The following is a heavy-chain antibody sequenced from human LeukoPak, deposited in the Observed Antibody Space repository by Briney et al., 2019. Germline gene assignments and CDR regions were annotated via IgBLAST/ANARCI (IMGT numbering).Heavy chain of an antibody. CDR1: GFTFSSYS. V-gene: IGHV3-21*01. CDR2: ISSSSSYI. Sequence: GGSLRLSCAASGFTFSSYSMNWVRQAPGKGLEWVSSISSSSSYIYYADSVKGRFTISRDNAKNSLYLQMNSLRAEDTAVYYCARSRRDGYNFRWFDPGGQGTLVTVSS. CDR3: ARSRRDGYNFRWFDP. D-gene: IGHD5-24*01. J-gene: IGHJ5*02.